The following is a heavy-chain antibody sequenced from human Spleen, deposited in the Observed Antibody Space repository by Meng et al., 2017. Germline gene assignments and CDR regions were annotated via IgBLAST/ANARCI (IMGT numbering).Heavy chain of an antibody. CDR1: GGLFSGYY. J-gene: IGHJ4*02. Sequence: WGSGLFIPVEWLSLRCTVYGGLFSGYYWRWIRQPPGEVLEWIGEINHSGSTNHNPSLERRATISVDTSQNILSLMLSSGTAADSAVYYCARGPTNMAHDFDYWGQGTLVTVSS. CDR3: ARGPTNMAHDFDY. V-gene: IGHV4-34*04. D-gene: IGHD5-24*01. CDR2: INHSGST.